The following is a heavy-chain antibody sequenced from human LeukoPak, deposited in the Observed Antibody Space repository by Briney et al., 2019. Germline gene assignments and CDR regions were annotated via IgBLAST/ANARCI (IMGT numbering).Heavy chain of an antibody. J-gene: IGHJ4*02. V-gene: IGHV3-30-3*01. Sequence: GRSLRLSCAASGFTFSSYAMHWVRQAPGKGLEWVAVISYDGSNKYYADSVKGRFTISRDNSKNTLYLQMNSQRAEDTAVYYCARARGYSGYASLDYWGQGTLVTVSS. CDR3: ARARGYSGYASLDY. CDR2: ISYDGSNK. D-gene: IGHD5-12*01. CDR1: GFTFSSYA.